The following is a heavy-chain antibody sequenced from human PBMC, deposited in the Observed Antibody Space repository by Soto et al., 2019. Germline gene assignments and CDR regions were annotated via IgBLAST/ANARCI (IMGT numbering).Heavy chain of an antibody. Sequence: SETLSLTCTVSGGSISSYYWSWIRQPPGKGLEWIGYIYYSGSTNYNPSLKSRVTISVDTSKNQFSLKLSSVTAADTAVYYCARKGYNPFEELLFYFDYWGQGPLVTVYS. CDR2: IYYSGST. V-gene: IGHV4-59*01. CDR3: ARKGYNPFEELLFYFDY. CDR1: GGSISSYY. J-gene: IGHJ4*02. D-gene: IGHD1-26*01.